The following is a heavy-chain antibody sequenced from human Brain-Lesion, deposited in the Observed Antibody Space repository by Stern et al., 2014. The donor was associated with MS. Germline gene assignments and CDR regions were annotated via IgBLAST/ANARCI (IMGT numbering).Heavy chain of an antibody. CDR1: GFTFGNYW. J-gene: IGHJ6*02. CDR2: QKVDGTEK. V-gene: IGHV3-7*01. Sequence: DVQLVEPGGGFFHPGGSLTISCTAAGFTFGNYWMTWVRPAPGKGLEWVANQKVDGTEKNYVDSVKGRFTISRDNARNSLYLQMNSLRGEDTALYYCARVYNTIYGIVTQRGSGMDVWGQGTTVIVSS. CDR3: ARVYNTIYGIVTQRGSGMDV. D-gene: IGHD3-3*01.